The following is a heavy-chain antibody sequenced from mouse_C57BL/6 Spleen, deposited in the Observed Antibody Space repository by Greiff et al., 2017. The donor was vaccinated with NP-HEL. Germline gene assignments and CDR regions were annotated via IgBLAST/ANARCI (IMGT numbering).Heavy chain of an antibody. J-gene: IGHJ3*01. V-gene: IGHV5-6*01. CDR3: ARQSGWFAY. CDR1: GFTFSSYG. CDR2: ISSGGSYT. Sequence: EVKLMESGGDLVKPGGSLKLSCAASGFTFSSYGMSWVRQTPAKRLEWVATISSGGSYTYYPDSGKGRFTIARDNAKNTLYMQMSSLKAEDTAMYYSARQSGWFAYWGQGTLVTVSA. D-gene: IGHD3-2*02.